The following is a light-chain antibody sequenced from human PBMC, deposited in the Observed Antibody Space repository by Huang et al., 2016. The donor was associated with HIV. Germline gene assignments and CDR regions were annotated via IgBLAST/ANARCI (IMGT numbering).Light chain of an antibody. CDR2: EAS. V-gene: IGKV3-11*01. CDR3: QQRTKWPPVLT. CDR1: QSVGVY. J-gene: IGKJ4*01. Sequence: EIVLTQSPATLSLSPGDRATLSCRASQSVGVYLAWYQQKPGQAPRLLIFEASNRATDIPDRFSGSGSGTDFTHTIDSLQPDDFAIYYCQQRTKWPPVLTFGGGTRVEIK.